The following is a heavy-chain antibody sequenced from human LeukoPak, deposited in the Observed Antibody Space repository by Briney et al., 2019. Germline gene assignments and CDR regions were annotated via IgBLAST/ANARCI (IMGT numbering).Heavy chain of an antibody. CDR1: GFTFSSYA. Sequence: GGSLRLSCAASGFTFSSYAMSWVRQAPGKGLEWVSFISGSGDTIYYADSVKGRFTISRDDAKSSLYLQMNSLRAEDTAVYYCARSKGGGSVSGRPFEYWGREPWSPSPQ. CDR2: ISGSGDTI. J-gene: IGHJ4*02. V-gene: IGHV3-48*04. D-gene: IGHD3-10*01. CDR3: ARSKGGGSVSGRPFEY.